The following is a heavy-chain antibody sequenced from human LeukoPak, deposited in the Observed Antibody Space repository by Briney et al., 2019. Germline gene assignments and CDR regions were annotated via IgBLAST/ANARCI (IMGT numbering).Heavy chain of an antibody. CDR2: IYCSGST. CDR3: ARSRWSWFGEVDY. D-gene: IGHD3-10*01. J-gene: IGHJ4*02. Sequence: PSETLSLTCTVSGGSISSSSYYWGWIRQPPGKGLEWIGSIYCSGSTYYNPSLKSRVTISVDTSKNHFSLQLSSVTAADTAVYYCARSRWSWFGEVDYWGQGTLVTVSS. CDR1: GGSISSSSYY. V-gene: IGHV4-39*02.